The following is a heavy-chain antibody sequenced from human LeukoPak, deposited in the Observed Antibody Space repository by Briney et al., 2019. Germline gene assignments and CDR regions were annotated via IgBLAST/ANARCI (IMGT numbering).Heavy chain of an antibody. J-gene: IGHJ6*03. CDR1: GFTFSSYA. CDR3: AKDPSPYYDILTGYSVYYYYMDV. Sequence: GGSLRLSCAASGFTFSSYAMSWVRQAPGKGLEWVSAISGSGGSTYYADSVKGRFTISRDNSKNTLYLQMNSLRAEDTAVYYCAKDPSPYYDILTGYSVYYYYMDVWGKGTTVTISS. CDR2: ISGSGGST. D-gene: IGHD3-9*01. V-gene: IGHV3-23*01.